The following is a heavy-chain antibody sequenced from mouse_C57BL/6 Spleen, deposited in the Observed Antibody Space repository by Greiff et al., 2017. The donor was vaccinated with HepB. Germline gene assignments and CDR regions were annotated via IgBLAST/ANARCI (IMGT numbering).Heavy chain of an antibody. J-gene: IGHJ3*01. CDR1: GYTFTDYY. CDR2: INPNNGGT. D-gene: IGHD2-1*01. V-gene: IGHV1-26*01. Sequence: EVQLQQSGPELVKPGASVKISCKASGYTFTDYYMNWVKQSHGKSLEWIGDINPNNGGTSYNQKFKGKATLTVDKSSSTAYMELRSLTSEDSAVYYCARSGNPAWFAYWGQGTLVTVSA. CDR3: ARSGNPAWFAY.